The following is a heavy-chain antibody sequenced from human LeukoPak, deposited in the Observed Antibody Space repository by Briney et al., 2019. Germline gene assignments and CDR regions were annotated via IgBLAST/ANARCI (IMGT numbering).Heavy chain of an antibody. D-gene: IGHD6-13*01. V-gene: IGHV4-30-2*01. Sequence: PSETLSHTCAVSGGSISSGGYSWSWIRQPPGKGLEWIGYIYHSGSTYYNPSLKSRVTISVDRSKNQFSLKLSSVTAADTAVYYCARVAGRGWFDPWGQGTLVTVSS. CDR3: ARVAGRGWFDP. CDR1: GGSISSGGYS. CDR2: IYHSGST. J-gene: IGHJ5*02.